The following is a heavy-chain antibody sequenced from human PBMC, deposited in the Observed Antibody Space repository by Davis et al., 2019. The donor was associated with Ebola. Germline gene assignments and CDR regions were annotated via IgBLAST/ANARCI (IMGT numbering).Heavy chain of an antibody. CDR1: GFTFGDYA. V-gene: IGHV3-49*04. Sequence: GESLKISCTASGFTFGDYAMSWVRQAPGKGLEWVSFIRSKAYGGTTEYAASVKGRFTVSRDDSKSIAYLHMISLKTEDTALYYCTRELGGATDYWGQGTLVTVSS. J-gene: IGHJ4*02. CDR3: TRELGGATDY. CDR2: IRSKAYGGTT. D-gene: IGHD1-26*01.